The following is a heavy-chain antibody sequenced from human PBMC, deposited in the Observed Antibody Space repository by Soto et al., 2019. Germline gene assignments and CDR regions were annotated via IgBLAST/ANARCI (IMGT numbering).Heavy chain of an antibody. CDR1: GGTFSSYA. CDR2: IIPIFGTA. CDR3: ARGRRKAVAGRSLVFYYGMDV. D-gene: IGHD6-19*01. Sequence: SVKVSCKASGGTFSSYAISWVRQAPGQGLEWMGGIIPIFGTANYAQKFQGRVTITADESTSTAYMELSSLRSEDTAVYYCARGRRKAVAGRSLVFYYGMDVWGQGTTVTVSS. J-gene: IGHJ6*02. V-gene: IGHV1-69*13.